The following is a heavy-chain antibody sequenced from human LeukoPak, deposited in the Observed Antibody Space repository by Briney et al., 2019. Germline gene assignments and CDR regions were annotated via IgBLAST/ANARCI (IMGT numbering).Heavy chain of an antibody. CDR3: ARAGVAFGESYFDY. J-gene: IGHJ4*02. V-gene: IGHV4-39*07. Sequence: SETLSLTCTVSGGSISSSNFYWGWIRQPPGKGLEWVGSIYNSGSTYYNPSLKSRVTISVDTSKNEFSLKLSSVTAADTAVYYCARAGVAFGESYFDYWGQGTLVTVSS. CDR1: GGSISSSNFY. D-gene: IGHD3-10*01. CDR2: IYNSGST.